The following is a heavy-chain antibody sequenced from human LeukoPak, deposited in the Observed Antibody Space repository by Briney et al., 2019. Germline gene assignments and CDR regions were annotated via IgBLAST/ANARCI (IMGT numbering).Heavy chain of an antibody. V-gene: IGHV4-34*01. CDR2: INHIGNT. D-gene: IGHD3-10*01. Sequence: PSETLSLTCAVNGGSLNGYYWSWIRQPPGKGLEWIGEINHIGNTNYDPALRSRVTISVDTSKNQFFLSLTSATAADTAVYFCARLGSVGYYNYQYMDIWGNGTTVTVSS. CDR1: GGSLNGYY. CDR3: ARLGSVGYYNYQYMDI. J-gene: IGHJ6*03.